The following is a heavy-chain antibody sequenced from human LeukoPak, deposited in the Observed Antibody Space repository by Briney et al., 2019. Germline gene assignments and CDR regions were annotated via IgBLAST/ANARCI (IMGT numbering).Heavy chain of an antibody. V-gene: IGHV4-39*07. CDR3: VARGEGHFQRDFDY. J-gene: IGHJ4*02. D-gene: IGHD3-10*01. CDR1: GGSISSSSYY. Sequence: PSETLSLTCTVSGGSISSSSYYWGWIRQPPGKGLEWIGSIYYSGSTYYNPSLKSRVTISVDTSKNQFSLKLSSVTAADTAVYYCVARGEGHFQRDFDYWGQGTLVTVSS. CDR2: IYYSGST.